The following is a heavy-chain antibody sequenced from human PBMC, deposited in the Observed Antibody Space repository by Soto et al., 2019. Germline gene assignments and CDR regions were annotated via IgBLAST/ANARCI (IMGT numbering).Heavy chain of an antibody. Sequence: GGSLRLSCAASGFTFSTYAMSWVRQAPGKGLEWVSTISGSGGSPYYTDSVKGRFTISRDNSTNTLYVQMDSLRAEDTTVYYCAKSRYYYDSSGYSYYYYGMDVWGQGTTVTVSS. CDR1: GFTFSTYA. CDR3: AKSRYYYDSSGYSYYYYGMDV. D-gene: IGHD3-22*01. J-gene: IGHJ6*02. CDR2: ISGSGGSP. V-gene: IGHV3-23*01.